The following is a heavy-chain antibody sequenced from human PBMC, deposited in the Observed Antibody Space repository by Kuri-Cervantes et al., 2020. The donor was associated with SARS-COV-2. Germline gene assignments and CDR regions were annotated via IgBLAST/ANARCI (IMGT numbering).Heavy chain of an antibody. Sequence: GESLKISCAASGFTVSSNYMSWVRQAPGKGLEWVSVIYSGGSTYYADSVKGRFTISRDNSKDTVFLEMDSLRADDTAVYYCASKTPRSSSWTRWGTRGSGGEGDYWGQGTLVTVSS. CDR2: IYSGGST. CDR3: ASKTPRSSSWTRWGTRGSGGEGDY. V-gene: IGHV3-53*05. J-gene: IGHJ4*02. CDR1: GFTVSSNY. D-gene: IGHD6-13*01.